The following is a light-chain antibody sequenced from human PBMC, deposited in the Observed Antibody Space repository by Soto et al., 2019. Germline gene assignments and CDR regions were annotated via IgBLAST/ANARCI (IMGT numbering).Light chain of an antibody. CDR3: AGWDDSLNGVV. Sequence: QPVLTQPPSASGTPGQRVTISCSGSSSNIGTNTVNWYHHLPGTAPKLLIYNNDQRPSGVPDRFSGSKSGTSASLAISGLQSEDEADYYCAGWDDSLNGVVFGGGTKLTVL. CDR2: NND. V-gene: IGLV1-44*01. CDR1: SSNIGTNT. J-gene: IGLJ2*01.